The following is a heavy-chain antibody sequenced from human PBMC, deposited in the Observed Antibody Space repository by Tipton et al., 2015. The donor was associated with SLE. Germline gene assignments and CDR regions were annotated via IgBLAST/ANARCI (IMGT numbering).Heavy chain of an antibody. V-gene: IGHV4-4*07. CDR1: GESFSGYY. J-gene: IGHJ6*02. CDR2: ICSSGST. D-gene: IGHD2/OR15-2a*01. Sequence: GLVKPSETLSLTCAVYGESFSGYYWSWIRQPAGKGLEWVGRICSSGSTDYSPSLKTRVTMSLDTSKNQFSLNLTSVTAADTAVYYCARIVTDYFYYAMDVWGQGTTVTVSS. CDR3: ARIVTDYFYYAMDV.